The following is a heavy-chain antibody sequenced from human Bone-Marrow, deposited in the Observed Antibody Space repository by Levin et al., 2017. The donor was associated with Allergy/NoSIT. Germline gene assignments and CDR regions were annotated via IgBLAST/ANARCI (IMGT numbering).Heavy chain of an antibody. Sequence: SLKISCAASGFPFNNFAMHWVRQAPGKGLEWVSGISWNSGSLGYADSVKGRFTISRDNAQNSLSLQMNSLRVEDTALYYCARASNYYFDSNNNWFDPWGQGTLVTVSS. CDR3: ARASNYYFDSNNNWFDP. D-gene: IGHD3-22*01. CDR2: ISWNSGSL. V-gene: IGHV3-9*01. CDR1: GFPFNNFA. J-gene: IGHJ5*02.